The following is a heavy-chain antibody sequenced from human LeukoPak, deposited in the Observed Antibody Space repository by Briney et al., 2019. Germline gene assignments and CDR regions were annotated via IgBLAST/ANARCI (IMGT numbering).Heavy chain of an antibody. CDR1: GGTFSTYA. V-gene: IGHV1-69*05. CDR3: ARARDTYYYDSRGYYDASDI. Sequence: ASVKVSCKASGGTFSTYAINWVRQAPGQGLEWMGGIIPVFGTANYAQKFQGRVTITTDESTSTAYMELSSLRSEDTAVYYCARARDTYYYDSRGYYDASDIWGQGIMVTVSS. D-gene: IGHD3-22*01. J-gene: IGHJ3*02. CDR2: IIPVFGTA.